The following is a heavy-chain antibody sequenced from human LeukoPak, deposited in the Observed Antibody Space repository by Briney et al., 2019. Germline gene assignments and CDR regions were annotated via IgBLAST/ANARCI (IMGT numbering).Heavy chain of an antibody. CDR2: ISYDGSNK. D-gene: IGHD6-13*01. J-gene: IGHJ4*02. Sequence: PGGSLRLSCAASGFTFSSYAMHWVRQAPGKGLEWVAVISYDGSNKYYADSVKGRFTISRDNSKNTLYLQMNSLRAEDTAVYYCARVLSPSWVGAGSYYLDYWGQGTLVTVSS. CDR3: ARVLSPSWVGAGSYYLDY. CDR1: GFTFSSYA. V-gene: IGHV3-30*04.